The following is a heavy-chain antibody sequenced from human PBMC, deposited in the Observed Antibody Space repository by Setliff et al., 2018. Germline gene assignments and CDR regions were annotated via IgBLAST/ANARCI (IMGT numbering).Heavy chain of an antibody. D-gene: IGHD2-21*01. CDR1: GGSISTFY. CDR3: ARFLDPRDGYQNSPGFDF. CDR2: IHYSGST. Sequence: KPSETLSLTCTVSGGSISTFYWSWIRQSPEKGLEWIAYIHYSGSTNQNPSLKSRVTISLDTPKNQFSLKLSYMTAADTAVYYCARFLDPRDGYQNSPGFDFWGQGALVTAPQ. V-gene: IGHV4-59*01. J-gene: IGHJ4*02.